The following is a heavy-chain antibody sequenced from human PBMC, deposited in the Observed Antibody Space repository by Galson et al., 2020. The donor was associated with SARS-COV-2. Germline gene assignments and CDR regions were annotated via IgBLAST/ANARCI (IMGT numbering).Heavy chain of an antibody. CDR1: GYTFTDYY. Sequence: ASVKVSCKASGYTFTDYYIHRVRQAPGQGLEWMGWINPKSGRTNYAQKIEGRVTMTRDTSITTAYMELSRLRADDTAVYYCARLRYYDVLTGYIVDVWGQGTMVTVSS. J-gene: IGHJ6*02. CDR2: INPKSGRT. V-gene: IGHV1-2*02. CDR3: ARLRYYDVLTGYIVDV. D-gene: IGHD3-9*01.